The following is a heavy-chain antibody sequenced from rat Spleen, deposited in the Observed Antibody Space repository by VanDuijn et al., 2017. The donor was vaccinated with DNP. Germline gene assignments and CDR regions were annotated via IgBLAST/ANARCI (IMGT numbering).Heavy chain of an antibody. CDR2: IPSSGDST. CDR1: GFTFNNFW. CDR3: AIYFYSGDNWFGF. D-gene: IGHD1-1*01. Sequence: DVQLVGSGGGSVQPGRSMKLSCTASGFTFNNFWMTWFRQVPRKGLEWVASIPSSGDSTYYPDSVKGRFTISRDIAKNTLYLQMNSLRSEDTATYYCAIYFYSGDNWFGFWGQGTLVTVSS. V-gene: IGHV5-31*01. J-gene: IGHJ3*01.